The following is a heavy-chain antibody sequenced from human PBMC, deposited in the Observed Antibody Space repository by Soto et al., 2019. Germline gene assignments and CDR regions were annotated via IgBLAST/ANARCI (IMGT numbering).Heavy chain of an antibody. CDR1: GGSFSGYY. CDR3: ARVMYGSGWSTSYYYYYYGMDV. CDR2: INHSGST. J-gene: IGHJ6*02. V-gene: IGHV4-34*01. Sequence: SETLSLTCAVYGGSFSGYYWSWIRQPPGKGLEWTGEINHSGSTNYNPSLKSRVTISVDTSKNQFSLKLSSVTAADTAVYYCARVMYGSGWSTSYYYYYYGMDVWGQGTTVTVSS. D-gene: IGHD6-19*01.